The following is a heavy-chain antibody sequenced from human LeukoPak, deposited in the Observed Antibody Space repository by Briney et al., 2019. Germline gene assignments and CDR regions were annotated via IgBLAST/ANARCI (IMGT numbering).Heavy chain of an antibody. Sequence: SETLSLTCTVSGGSISSGGYYWSWIRQHPGKGLEWIGYIYYSGSTYYNPSLKSRVTISVDTSKNQFSLKLSSVTAADTAVYYCARMDIVVVPAAISDYWGQGTLVTVSS. CDR1: GGSISSGGYY. J-gene: IGHJ4*02. V-gene: IGHV4-31*03. CDR2: IYYSGST. D-gene: IGHD2-2*03. CDR3: ARMDIVVVPAAISDY.